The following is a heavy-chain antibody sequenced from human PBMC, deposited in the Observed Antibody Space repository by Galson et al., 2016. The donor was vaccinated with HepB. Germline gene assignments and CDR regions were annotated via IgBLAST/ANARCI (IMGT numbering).Heavy chain of an antibody. Sequence: SLRLSCAASGFTFSTYAMSWVRQAPGKGLEWVSGISGSGGITYYADSVKGRFTISRDNSKNTLYLQMNSLRAEDTALYYCAGGDHCSSASCYERDYYYYGMDVWGQGTTVTVSS. CDR2: ISGSGGIT. CDR3: AGGDHCSSASCYERDYYYYGMDV. J-gene: IGHJ6*02. CDR1: GFTFSTYA. D-gene: IGHD2-2*01. V-gene: IGHV3-23*01.